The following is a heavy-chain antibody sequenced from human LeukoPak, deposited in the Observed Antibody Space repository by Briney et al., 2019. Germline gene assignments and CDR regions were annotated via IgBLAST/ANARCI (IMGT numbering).Heavy chain of an antibody. CDR2: IYYSGST. D-gene: IGHD1-26*01. CDR1: GGSISSSSYY. V-gene: IGHV4-39*07. J-gene: IGHJ3*02. CDR3: ARFQWELLRPEHAFDI. Sequence: SETLSLTCTVSGGSISSSSYYWGWIRQPPGKGLEWIGSIYYSGSTYYNPSLKSRVTISVDRSKNQFSLKLSSVTAADTAVYYCARFQWELLRPEHAFDIWGQGTMVTVSS.